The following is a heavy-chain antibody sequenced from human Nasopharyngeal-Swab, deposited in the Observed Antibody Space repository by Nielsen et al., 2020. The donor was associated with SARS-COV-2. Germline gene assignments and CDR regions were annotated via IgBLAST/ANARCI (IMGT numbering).Heavy chain of an antibody. V-gene: IGHV3-33*01. CDR3: ASPPSFPW. J-gene: IGHJ6*02. CDR2: IWYDGSNK. Sequence: LKISCAASGFTFSTYGMHWVRQAPGKGLEWVAVIWYDGSNKDYADSVKGRFTISRDNSKNTLYLQMNSLRAEDTAVYYCASPPSFPWWGQGTTVTVSS. CDR1: GFTFSTYG.